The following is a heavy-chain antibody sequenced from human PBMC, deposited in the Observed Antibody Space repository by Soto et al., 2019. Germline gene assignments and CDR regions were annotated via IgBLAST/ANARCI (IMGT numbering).Heavy chain of an antibody. V-gene: IGHV5-51*01. J-gene: IGHJ4*02. Sequence: GESLKICCKGSGYSFTSYWIGWVRQMPGKGLKWMGIIYPGDSDTRYSPSFQGQVTISADKSISTAYLQWSSLKSSDTAMYYCARLGGYCSSTKCYGGGDYWGQGTQVTVSS. CDR3: ARLGGYCSSTKCYGGGDY. CDR2: IYPGDSDT. CDR1: GYSFTSYW. D-gene: IGHD2-2*01.